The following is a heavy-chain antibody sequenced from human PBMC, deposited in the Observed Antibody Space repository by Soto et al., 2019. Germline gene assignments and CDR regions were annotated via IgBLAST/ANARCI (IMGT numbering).Heavy chain of an antibody. CDR2: ISYDGSNK. V-gene: IGHV3-30*18. J-gene: IGHJ4*02. CDR3: AKDSTPAAIVDY. CDR1: GFTFISYG. D-gene: IGHD2-2*01. Sequence: GGSLRLSCAASGFTFISYGMHCFRQAPGKGLEWVAVISYDGSNKYYADSVKGRFTISRDNSKNTLYLQMNSLRAEDTAVYYCAKDSTPAAIVDYWGQGTLVTVSS.